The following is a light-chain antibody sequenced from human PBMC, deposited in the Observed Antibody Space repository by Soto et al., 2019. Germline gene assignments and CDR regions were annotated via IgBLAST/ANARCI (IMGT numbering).Light chain of an antibody. V-gene: IGLV3-21*02. J-gene: IGLJ2*01. CDR1: NIGSKV. CDR3: QVWDSSRHRV. Sequence: ELTQPPSVSVAPGQAARISCGGDNIGSKVVHWFQQKPGQAPLLVVYDDRARPSGIPERFSGSNSGNTATLTISGAEAGDEADYYCQVWDSSRHRVFGGGTKVTVL. CDR2: DDR.